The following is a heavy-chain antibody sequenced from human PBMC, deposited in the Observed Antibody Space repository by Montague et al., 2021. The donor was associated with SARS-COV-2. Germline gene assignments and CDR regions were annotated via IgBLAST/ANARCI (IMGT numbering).Heavy chain of an antibody. CDR1: GFTFSNSA. J-gene: IGHJ6*02. CDR3: AKDSYYYVLGYGMDV. Sequence: SLRLSCAASGFTFSNSAMNWVRQAPGKGLEWVSGSSGSDGGTHYADSVKGRFTISRDNSKNVLYLQMNSLRAEDTALYYCAKDSYYYVLGYGMDVWGQGTTVTVSS. D-gene: IGHD3-10*01. CDR2: SSGSDGGT. V-gene: IGHV3-23*01.